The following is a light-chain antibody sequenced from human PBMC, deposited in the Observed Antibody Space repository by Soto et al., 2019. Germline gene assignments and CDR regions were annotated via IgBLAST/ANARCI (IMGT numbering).Light chain of an antibody. J-gene: IGKJ4*01. CDR3: QQTYSFPLT. Sequence: DLQMTQSPSFVSASVGDRVTITCRASQDIYNWLAWYQQKAGTAPKLLIYAASSLQSGVPSRFSGSGSGTDFTLTISSLQPEDFGTYFCQQTYSFPLTFGGGTKVDIK. V-gene: IGKV1-12*01. CDR1: QDIYNW. CDR2: AAS.